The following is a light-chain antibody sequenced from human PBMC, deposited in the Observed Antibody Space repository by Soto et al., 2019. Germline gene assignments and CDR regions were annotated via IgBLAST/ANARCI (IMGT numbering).Light chain of an antibody. V-gene: IGLV1-40*01. Sequence: QSVLTQPPSVSGAPGQRVTISCTGSSSNIGAGYDVHWYQQLPGTAPKLLIYANNNRPSGIPDRFSGSKSGNSAYLAIARLQAADEADYYCQSYDGTRSGWVFGGGTKLTVL. J-gene: IGLJ2*01. CDR1: SSNIGAGYD. CDR3: QSYDGTRSGWV. CDR2: ANN.